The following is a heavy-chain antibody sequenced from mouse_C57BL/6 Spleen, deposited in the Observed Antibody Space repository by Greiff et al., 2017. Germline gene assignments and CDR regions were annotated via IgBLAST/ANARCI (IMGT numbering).Heavy chain of an antibody. V-gene: IGHV1-26*01. J-gene: IGHJ3*01. Sequence: VQLQQSGPELVKPGASVKISCKASGYTFTDYYMNWVKQSHGKSLEWIGDINPNNGGTSYNQKFKGKATLTVDKSSSTAYMELRSLTSEDSAVYYCVIYDGYYGWFAYWGQGTLVTVSA. D-gene: IGHD2-3*01. CDR3: VIYDGYYGWFAY. CDR1: GYTFTDYY. CDR2: INPNNGGT.